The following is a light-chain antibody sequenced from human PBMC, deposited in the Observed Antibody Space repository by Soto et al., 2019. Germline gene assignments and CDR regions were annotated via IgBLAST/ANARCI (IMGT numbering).Light chain of an antibody. J-gene: IGLJ3*02. CDR1: SSNIGSNT. V-gene: IGLV1-44*01. Sequence: QSVLTQATSASGTPGQRVTISCSGSSSNIGSNTVSWYQQVPGTAPKLLIYSNDQRPSGVPDRFSGSKSGTSASLAIGGLQSEDEADYYCAAWDDSLNGWVFGGGTKRTVL. CDR2: SND. CDR3: AAWDDSLNGWV.